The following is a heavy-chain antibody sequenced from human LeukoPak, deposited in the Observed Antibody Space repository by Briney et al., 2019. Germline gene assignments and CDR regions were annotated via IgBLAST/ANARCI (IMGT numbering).Heavy chain of an antibody. J-gene: IGHJ4*02. CDR1: GYTFTSYY. V-gene: IGHV1-46*01. CDR3: ARDGRDTAMAPYFDY. D-gene: IGHD5-18*01. CDR2: INPSGGST. Sequence: ASVKVSCKASGYTFTSYYMHWLRQAPGQGLEWMGIINPSGGSTSYAQKFQGRVTMTRDTSTSTVYMGLSSLRSEDTAVYYCARDGRDTAMAPYFDYWGQGTLATVSS.